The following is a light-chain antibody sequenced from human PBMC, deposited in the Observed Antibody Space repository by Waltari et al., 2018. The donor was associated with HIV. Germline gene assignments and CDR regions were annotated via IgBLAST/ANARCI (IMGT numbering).Light chain of an antibody. V-gene: IGLV1-44*01. CDR1: SSNIGSNT. CDR2: SNN. Sequence: QSVLTQPPSESGPPGQRVTISCSGNSSNIGSNTENWYQQLPGTAHKLLIYSNNQRPSGVPDRFSGSKSGTSASLAISGLQSDVEAAFYCAAWDDSLNGWVFGGGTKLTVL. CDR3: AAWDDSLNGWV. J-gene: IGLJ3*02.